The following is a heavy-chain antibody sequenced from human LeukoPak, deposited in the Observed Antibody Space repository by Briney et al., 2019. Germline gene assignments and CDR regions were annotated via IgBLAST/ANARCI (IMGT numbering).Heavy chain of an antibody. J-gene: IGHJ6*02. D-gene: IGHD2-2*01. CDR2: INTNTGNP. CDR3: AREYVPDYQLPSKPPRYYYGMDV. V-gene: IGHV7-4-1*01. CDR1: GYTFTSYA. Sequence: ASVTVSCKASGYTFTSYAMNWVRQAPGQGLEWMGWINTNTGNPTYAQGFTGRFVFPLDTSVSTAYLQICSLKAEDTAVYYCAREYVPDYQLPSKPPRYYYGMDVWGQGTTVTVSS.